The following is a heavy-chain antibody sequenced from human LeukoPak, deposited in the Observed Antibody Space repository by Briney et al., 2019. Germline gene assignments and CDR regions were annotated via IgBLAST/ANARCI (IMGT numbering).Heavy chain of an antibody. CDR3: ARLEAYFDWFNWFDP. J-gene: IGHJ5*02. V-gene: IGHV4-39*01. CDR1: GGSISSSSYY. D-gene: IGHD3-9*01. Sequence: SETLSLTCTVSGGSISSSSYYWGWIRQPPGKGLEWIGSIYYSGSTYYNPSLKSRVTISVDTSKNQFSLKLSSVTAADTAVYYCARLEAYFDWFNWFDPWGQGTLVTVSS. CDR2: IYYSGST.